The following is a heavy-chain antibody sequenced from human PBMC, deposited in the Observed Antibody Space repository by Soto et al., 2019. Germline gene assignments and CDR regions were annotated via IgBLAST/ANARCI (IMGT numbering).Heavy chain of an antibody. CDR1: GYTFTSYG. CDR2: ISAYNGNT. V-gene: IGHV1-18*01. Sequence: VASVKVSCKASGYTFTSYGISWVRQAPGQRLEWMGWISAYNGNTNYAQKLQGRVTMTTDTSTSTAYMELRSLRSDDTAVYYCARDQAIYSSGWYPPEHYYYYYGMDVWGQGTTVTVSS. CDR3: ARDQAIYSSGWYPPEHYYYYYGMDV. D-gene: IGHD6-19*01. J-gene: IGHJ6*02.